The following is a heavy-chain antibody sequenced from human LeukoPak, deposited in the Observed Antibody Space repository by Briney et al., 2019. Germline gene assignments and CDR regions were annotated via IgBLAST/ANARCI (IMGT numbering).Heavy chain of an antibody. CDR2: ISWNSGSI. D-gene: IGHD4-23*01. Sequence: GRSLRLSCAASGFTFDDYAMHWVRQAPGKGLEWVSGISWNSGSIGYADSVKGRFTISRDNAKNSLYLQMNSLRAEDTALYYCAKESGGNPLYYYYGVDVWGQGTTVTVSS. J-gene: IGHJ6*02. CDR1: GFTFDDYA. V-gene: IGHV3-9*01. CDR3: AKESGGNPLYYYYGVDV.